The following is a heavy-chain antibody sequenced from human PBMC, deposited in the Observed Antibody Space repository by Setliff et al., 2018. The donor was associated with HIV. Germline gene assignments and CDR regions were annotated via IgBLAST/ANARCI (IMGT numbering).Heavy chain of an antibody. CDR2: IHTSGST. CDR3: ARRSPGGGYYMDV. Sequence: SETLSLTCTVSGASISSGGYYWSWIRQPAGKGLEWIGRIHTSGSTNYNPSLKSRVTISLDTSKNQFSLNLSSVTAADTAVYYCARRSPGGGYYMDVWGKGTTVTVSS. V-gene: IGHV4-61*02. CDR1: GASISSGGYY. J-gene: IGHJ6*03. D-gene: IGHD3-16*01.